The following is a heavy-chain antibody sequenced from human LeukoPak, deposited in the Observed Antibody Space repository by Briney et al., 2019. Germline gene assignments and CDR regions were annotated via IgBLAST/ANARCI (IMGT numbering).Heavy chain of an antibody. V-gene: IGHV1-18*01. Sequence: ASVKVSCKASGYTFTSYGISWVRQAPGQGLEWMGWISAYNGNTNYAQKLQGRVTMTTDTSTSTAYMELRSLRSEDTAVYYCARNRLEYSGYDWDYYYYMDVWGKGTTVTISS. CDR2: ISAYNGNT. J-gene: IGHJ6*03. CDR1: GYTFTSYG. D-gene: IGHD5-12*01. CDR3: ARNRLEYSGYDWDYYYYMDV.